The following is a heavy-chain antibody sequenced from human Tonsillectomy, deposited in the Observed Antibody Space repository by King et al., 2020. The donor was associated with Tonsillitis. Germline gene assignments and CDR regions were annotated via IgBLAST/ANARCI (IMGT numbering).Heavy chain of an antibody. CDR2: IYYIGTT. CDR3: AGALIWSGYYF. Sequence: QLQESGPGLVKPSETLSLTCTVSGGSISSYYWSWIRQPPGKGLEWIGNIYYIGTTNYNPSLKNRVTISVDTSKNQFSLKLRSVTAADTAVYYCAGALIWSGYYFWGQGTTVTVSS. V-gene: IGHV4-59*01. J-gene: IGHJ6*02. CDR1: GGSISSYY. D-gene: IGHD3-3*01.